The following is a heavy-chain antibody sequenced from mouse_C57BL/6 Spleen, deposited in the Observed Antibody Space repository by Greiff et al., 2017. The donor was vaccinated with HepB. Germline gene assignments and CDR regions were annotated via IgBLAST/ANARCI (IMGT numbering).Heavy chain of an antibody. CDR1: GFTFSDYG. Sequence: DVMLVESGGGLVKPGGSLKLSCAASGFTFSDYGMHWVRQAPEKGLEWVAYISSGSSTIYYADTVKGRFTISRDNAKNTLFLQMTSLRSEDTAMYYCARPSHYYGSSFAMDYWGQGTSVTVSS. V-gene: IGHV5-17*01. D-gene: IGHD1-1*01. CDR2: ISSGSSTI. CDR3: ARPSHYYGSSFAMDY. J-gene: IGHJ4*01.